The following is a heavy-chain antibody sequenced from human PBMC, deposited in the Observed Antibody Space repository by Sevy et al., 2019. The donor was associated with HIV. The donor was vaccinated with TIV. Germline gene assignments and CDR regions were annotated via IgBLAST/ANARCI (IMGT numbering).Heavy chain of an antibody. Sequence: GGSLRLSCTASGFTFGDYAMSWVRQAPGKGLEWVGFIRSKAYGGTTEYAASVKGRFTISRDDSKSIAYLQMNSLKTEDTAVYYCTRDIDWNDHYYYYGMDVWGQGTTVTVSS. V-gene: IGHV3-49*04. CDR3: TRDIDWNDHYYYYGMDV. CDR2: IRSKAYGGTT. CDR1: GFTFGDYA. D-gene: IGHD1-1*01. J-gene: IGHJ6*02.